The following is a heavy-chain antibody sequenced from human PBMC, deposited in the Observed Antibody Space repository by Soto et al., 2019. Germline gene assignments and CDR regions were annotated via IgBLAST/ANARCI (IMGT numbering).Heavy chain of an antibody. D-gene: IGHD3-10*01. Sequence: QLQLQESGPGLVKPSETLSLTCTVSGGSLRSSDYFWGWIRQPPGKGLEWIGSVHYSGSTYYNPSLKSRVTIAVDTSKNQFSLKLSSVTAADTAVHYCARLWLGERPPDYCGQGTLVTVSS. CDR3: ARLWLGERPPDY. CDR2: VHYSGST. V-gene: IGHV4-39*01. CDR1: GGSLRSSDYF. J-gene: IGHJ4*02.